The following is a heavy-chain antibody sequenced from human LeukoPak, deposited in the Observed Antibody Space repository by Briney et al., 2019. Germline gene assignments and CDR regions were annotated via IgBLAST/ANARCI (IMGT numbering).Heavy chain of an antibody. J-gene: IGHJ6*02. V-gene: IGHV1-3*01. CDR2: INAGNGNT. CDR1: GYTFTSYA. CDR3: ARDYLNYYYYYGMDV. Sequence: GASVKVSCMASGYTFTSYAMHWVRQAPGQRLEWMGWINAGNGNTKYSQKFQGRVTITRDTSASTAYMELSSLRSEDTAVYYCARDYLNYYYYYGMDVWGQGTTVTVSS. D-gene: IGHD3-16*02.